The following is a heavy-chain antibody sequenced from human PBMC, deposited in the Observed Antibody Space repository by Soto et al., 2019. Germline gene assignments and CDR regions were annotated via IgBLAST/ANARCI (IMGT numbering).Heavy chain of an antibody. Sequence: PGESLKISCKGSGYSFTSYWISWVRQMPGKGLEWMGRIDPSDSYTNYSPSFQGHVTISADKSISTAYLQWSSLKASDTAMYYCARHVPDTDWFDPWGQGTLVTVLL. D-gene: IGHD2-2*01. CDR1: GYSFTSYW. V-gene: IGHV5-10-1*01. J-gene: IGHJ5*02. CDR2: IDPSDSYT. CDR3: ARHVPDTDWFDP.